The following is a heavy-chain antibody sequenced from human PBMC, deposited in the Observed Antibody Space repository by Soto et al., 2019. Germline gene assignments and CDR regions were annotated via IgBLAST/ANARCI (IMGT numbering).Heavy chain of an antibody. Sequence: SETLCVTCTVSGDSIRGGSSYWTWIRQRPGKGLEWIGFIDFSGSTHYNPSLKSRITISVDTSKNQFSLKLKSVTAADTAVYHCARARAGHHGYDDYFGFWGQGPRVT. J-gene: IGHJ4*02. V-gene: IGHV4-31*02. CDR3: ARARAGHHGYDDYFGF. D-gene: IGHD3-16*01. CDR2: IDFSGST. CDR1: GDSIRGGSSY.